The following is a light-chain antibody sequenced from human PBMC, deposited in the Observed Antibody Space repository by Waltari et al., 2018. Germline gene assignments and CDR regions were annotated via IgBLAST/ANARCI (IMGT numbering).Light chain of an antibody. CDR1: QSVSSN. V-gene: IGKV3-15*01. CDR2: GAS. J-gene: IGKJ2*01. Sequence: VMTQSPATLSVSPGERATLSCRASQSVSSNLAWYQQMPGQAPKLLMFGASSRATAIPARFSGSGSGAEFTLTISSLQSEDLAVYYCQKYNNWPYTFGQGTKLELK. CDR3: QKYNNWPYT.